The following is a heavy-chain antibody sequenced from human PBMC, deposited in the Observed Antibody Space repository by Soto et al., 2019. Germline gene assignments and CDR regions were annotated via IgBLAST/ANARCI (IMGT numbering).Heavy chain of an antibody. CDR3: ATSEFH. V-gene: IGHV4-34*01. J-gene: IGHJ4*02. CDR2: IYYSGST. CDR1: GGSFSGYY. D-gene: IGHD2-21*01. Sequence: SETLSLTCAVYGGSFSGYYWTWIRQPPGKGLEWIGSIYYSGSTYYNPSLKSRVTISVDTSKNQFSLKLSSVTAADTAVYYCATSEFHWGQGTLVTVSS.